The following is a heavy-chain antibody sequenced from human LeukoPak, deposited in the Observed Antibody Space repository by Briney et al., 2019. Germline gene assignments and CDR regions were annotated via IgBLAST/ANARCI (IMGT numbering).Heavy chain of an antibody. CDR2: IRYDGSNK. Sequence: GGSLRLSCAASGFTFSSYGMHWVRQAPGKGLEWVAFIRYDGSNKYYADSVKGRFTISRDNSKNTLYLQMNSLRAEDTAVYYCARDLLSSGWYGGTGYFDYWGQGTLVTVSS. D-gene: IGHD6-19*01. J-gene: IGHJ4*02. CDR1: GFTFSSYG. CDR3: ARDLLSSGWYGGTGYFDY. V-gene: IGHV3-30*02.